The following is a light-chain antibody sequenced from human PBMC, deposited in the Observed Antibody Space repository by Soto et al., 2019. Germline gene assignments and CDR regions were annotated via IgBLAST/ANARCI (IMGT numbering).Light chain of an antibody. V-gene: IGKV1-9*01. CDR1: QAIDSY. CDR2: AAS. CDR3: QQLYSYPIT. J-gene: IGKJ2*01. Sequence: DIQLTLSPPFLSASVGDRVTITCRASQAIDSYLAWYQQKPGGAPKLLIYAASTLQSGVPSRFSGSGSGTEFTLTISSLQPEDFATYYCQQLYSYPITFGQGTKLESK.